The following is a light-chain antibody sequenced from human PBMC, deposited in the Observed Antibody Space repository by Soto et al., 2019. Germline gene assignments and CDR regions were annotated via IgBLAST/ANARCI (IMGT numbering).Light chain of an antibody. V-gene: IGKV2-28*01. CDR3: MQTVQTPLT. Sequence: DIVMTQAPLSLPVTPGEPASISCRSSQSLLHSNGYNYLDWHLQKAGQSQQVLIHLGSNRASGVPDRFNGSGSGTDFTLKISRVEAEDVGIYYCMQTVQTPLTFGQGTRVETK. CDR2: LGS. J-gene: IGKJ1*01. CDR1: QSLLHSNGYNY.